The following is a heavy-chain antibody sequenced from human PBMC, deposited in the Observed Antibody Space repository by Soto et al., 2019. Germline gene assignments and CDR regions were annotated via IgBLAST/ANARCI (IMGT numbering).Heavy chain of an antibody. CDR2: ISGSGGST. CDR1: GFTFSSYA. Sequence: GGSLRLSCAASGFTFSSYAMSWVRQAPGKGLEWVSAISGSGGSTYYADSVKGRFTISRDNSKNTLYLQMNSLRAEDTAVYYCAKEEGITMIVVVIPPLVENRVFDYWGQGTLVTVSS. V-gene: IGHV3-23*01. D-gene: IGHD3-22*01. J-gene: IGHJ4*02. CDR3: AKEEGITMIVVVIPPLVENRVFDY.